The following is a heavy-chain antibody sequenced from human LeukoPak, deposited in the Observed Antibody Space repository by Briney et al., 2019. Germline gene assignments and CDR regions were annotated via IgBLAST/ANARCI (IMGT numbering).Heavy chain of an antibody. J-gene: IGHJ1*01. CDR3: ARIPPRYCSSTSCSTQYFQH. Sequence: GESLKISCKGSGYSFTSYWIGWVRQMPGKGLEWMGIIYPGDSDTRYSPSFQGQVTISADKSISTAYLQWSSLKASDTAMYYCARIPPRYCSSTSCSTQYFQHWGQGTLVTVSS. CDR2: IYPGDSDT. V-gene: IGHV5-51*01. D-gene: IGHD2-2*01. CDR1: GYSFTSYW.